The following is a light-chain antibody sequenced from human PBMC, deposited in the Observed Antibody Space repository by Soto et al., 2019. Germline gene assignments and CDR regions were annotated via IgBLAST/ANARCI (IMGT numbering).Light chain of an antibody. J-gene: IGKJ5*01. CDR1: QSISSW. Sequence: IHMTLSPSTLSASVGYRVTIICRASQSISSWLAWYQQKQGKAPKLLIYKASSLESGVPSRFSGSGYGTEFTLTISSLQPDDFATYYCQQYNSYSVTFGQGTRLEIK. V-gene: IGKV1-5*03. CDR2: KAS. CDR3: QQYNSYSVT.